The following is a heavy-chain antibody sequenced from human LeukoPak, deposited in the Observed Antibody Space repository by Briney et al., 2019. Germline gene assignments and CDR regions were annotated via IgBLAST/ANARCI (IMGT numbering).Heavy chain of an antibody. J-gene: IGHJ3*02. CDR3: ARDKGGEYCSGGSCYPGWGASDI. V-gene: IGHV1-18*01. Sequence: ASVKVSCKASGYAFTSYGISWVRQAPGQGLEWMGWISAYNGNTNYAQKLQGRVTMTTDTSTSTAYMELRSLRSDDTAVYYCARDKGGEYCSGGSCYPGWGASDIWGQGTMVNVSS. CDR2: ISAYNGNT. D-gene: IGHD2-15*01. CDR1: GYAFTSYG.